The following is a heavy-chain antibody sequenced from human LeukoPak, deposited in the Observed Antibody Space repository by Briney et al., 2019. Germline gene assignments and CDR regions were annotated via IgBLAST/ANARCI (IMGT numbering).Heavy chain of an antibody. CDR2: ISSSSSYI. V-gene: IGHV3-21*01. CDR1: GFTFSSYA. Sequence: GGSLRLSCAASGFTFSSYAMSWVRQAPGKGLEWVSSISSSSSYIYYADSVKGRFTISRDNAKNSLYLQMNSLRAEDTAVYYCARGGKGIWSGFPAYYYYYMDVWGKGTTVTVSS. D-gene: IGHD3-3*01. CDR3: ARGGKGIWSGFPAYYYYYMDV. J-gene: IGHJ6*03.